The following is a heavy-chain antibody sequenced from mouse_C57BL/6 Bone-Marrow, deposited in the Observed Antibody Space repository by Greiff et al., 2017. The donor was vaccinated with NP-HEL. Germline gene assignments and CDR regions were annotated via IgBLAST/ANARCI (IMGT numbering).Heavy chain of an antibody. J-gene: IGHJ2*01. Sequence: VQLQQPGAELVKPGASVKLSCKASGYTFTSYWMHWVKQRPGQGLEWIGMIHPNSGSTNYNEKFKSKATLTVDKSSSTAYMQLSSLTSEDSAVYYCARRGSDYEYDYWGKGTTRTVSS. CDR2: IHPNSGST. CDR3: ARRGSDYEYDY. CDR1: GYTFTSYW. D-gene: IGHD2-4*01. V-gene: IGHV1-64*01.